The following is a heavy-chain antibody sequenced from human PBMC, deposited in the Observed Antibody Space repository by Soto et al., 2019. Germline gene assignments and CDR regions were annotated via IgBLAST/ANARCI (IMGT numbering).Heavy chain of an antibody. CDR3: AGTTSHQWYYMDV. D-gene: IGHD1-7*01. CDR1: GGSVSSYSAA. Sequence: PSHTLPLTGAISGGSVSSYSAAWNWIRLSPSRGLEWLARTYYRSRWYNDYAVSVRSRITVNPDTSKNQFSLQLTSVTPEDTAVYYCAGTTSHQWYYMDVWGKGTTVTVSS. J-gene: IGHJ6*03. V-gene: IGHV6-1*01. CDR2: TYYRSRWYN.